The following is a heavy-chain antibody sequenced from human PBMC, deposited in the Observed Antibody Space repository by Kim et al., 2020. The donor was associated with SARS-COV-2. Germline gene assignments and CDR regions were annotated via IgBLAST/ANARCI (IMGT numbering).Heavy chain of an antibody. CDR2: ISAYNGNT. D-gene: IGHD1-26*01. Sequence: ASVKVSCKASGYTFTSYGISWVRQAPGQGLEWMGWISAYNGNTNYAQKLQGRVTMTTDTSTSTAYMELRSLRSDDTAVYYCARDRGSYSLGDFDYWGQGTLVTVSS. J-gene: IGHJ4*02. CDR3: ARDRGSYSLGDFDY. V-gene: IGHV1-18*04. CDR1: GYTFTSYG.